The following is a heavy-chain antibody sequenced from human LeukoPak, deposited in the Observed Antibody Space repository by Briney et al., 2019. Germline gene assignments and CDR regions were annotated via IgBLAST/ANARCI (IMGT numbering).Heavy chain of an antibody. Sequence: SETLSLTCAVYGGSFSGYYWSWIRHPPGKGLEWIGEINHSGSTNYNPSLKSRVTISVDTSKNQFSLKLSSVTAADTAVYYCAREGITMVRGVPDWGQGTLVTVSS. J-gene: IGHJ4*01. CDR3: AREGITMVRGVPD. CDR2: INHSGST. D-gene: IGHD3-10*01. CDR1: GGSFSGYY. V-gene: IGHV4-34*01.